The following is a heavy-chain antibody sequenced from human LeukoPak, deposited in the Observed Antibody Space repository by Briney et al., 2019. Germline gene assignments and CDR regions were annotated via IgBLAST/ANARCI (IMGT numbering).Heavy chain of an antibody. D-gene: IGHD4-17*01. CDR1: GFTFGNYG. CDR2: INWNGGST. J-gene: IGHJ4*02. V-gene: IGHV3-20*04. Sequence: GGSLRLSCAASGFTFGNYGMSWVRQAPGKGLEWVSGINWNGGSTGYADSVEGRFTIFRDNAKNSQYLQKNSLRVEDTALYYCARAQTYGDSRLLLDYWGQGTLVTVSS. CDR3: ARAQTYGDSRLLLDY.